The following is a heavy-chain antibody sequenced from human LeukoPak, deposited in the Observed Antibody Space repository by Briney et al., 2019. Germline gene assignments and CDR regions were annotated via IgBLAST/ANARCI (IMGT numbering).Heavy chain of an antibody. V-gene: IGHV1-2*02. J-gene: IGHJ3*02. CDR3: ALTWGQWGSFIAHAFDI. D-gene: IGHD3-16*01. CDR1: GYTFTGYY. CDR2: INPNSGGT. Sequence: ASVKVSCKASGYTFTGYYMHWVRQAPGQGLEWMGWINPNSGGTNYAQKFQGRVTMTRDTSISTAYMELSRLRSDDTAVYYCALTWGQWGSFIAHAFDIWGQGTMVTVSS.